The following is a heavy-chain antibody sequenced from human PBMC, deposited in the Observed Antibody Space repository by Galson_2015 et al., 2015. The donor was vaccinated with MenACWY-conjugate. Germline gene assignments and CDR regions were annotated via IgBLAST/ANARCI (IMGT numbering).Heavy chain of an antibody. CDR1: GYTFTGFY. Sequence: SVKVSCKASGYTFTGFYIHWVRQAPGQGLEWMGWINPKSGDTNYAQKFQGWFTTTRDTSTRTAYMDLRRLKSDDTALYYCVTGSVDRCSSRCALDIWGQGTLVTASS. CDR3: VTGSVDRCSSRCALDI. CDR2: INPKSGDT. D-gene: IGHD2-15*01. V-gene: IGHV1-2*04. J-gene: IGHJ4*02.